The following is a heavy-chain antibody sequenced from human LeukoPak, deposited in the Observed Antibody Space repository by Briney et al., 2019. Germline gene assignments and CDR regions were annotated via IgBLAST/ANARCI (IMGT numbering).Heavy chain of an antibody. D-gene: IGHD1-7*01. CDR1: GFTFDDHA. CDR2: ISWNGGTL. CDR3: AKDLMRTNYYGMDV. Sequence: GRSLRLSCAASGFTFDDHAMHWVRQAPGKGLEWVSGISWNGGTLDYADSVRGRFTISRDNAKNSLYLQMSSPRAEDTALYYCAKDLMRTNYYGMDVWGQGTTVTVSS. J-gene: IGHJ6*02. V-gene: IGHV3-9*01.